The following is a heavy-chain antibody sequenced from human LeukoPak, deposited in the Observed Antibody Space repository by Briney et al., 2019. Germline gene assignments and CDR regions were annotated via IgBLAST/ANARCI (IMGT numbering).Heavy chain of an antibody. CDR1: GGSIISRDHY. J-gene: IGHJ4*02. V-gene: IGHV4-39*01. D-gene: IGHD6-13*01. Sequence: SETLSLTCSVSGGSIISRDHYWDRLRQPPGKGLQWIGSIYYTGSTYYNPSVESRVTISVDTSKNQFSLDLGSVTAADTAVYYCATGYLRLDYWGQGSLVTVSS. CDR2: IYYTGST. CDR3: ATGYLRLDY.